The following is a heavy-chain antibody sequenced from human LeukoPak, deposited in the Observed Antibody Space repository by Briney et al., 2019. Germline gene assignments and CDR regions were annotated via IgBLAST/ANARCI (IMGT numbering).Heavy chain of an antibody. CDR3: ARESTVTTISNWYFDL. CDR2: IRYDGSNN. J-gene: IGHJ2*01. CDR1: GFTFSSYG. Sequence: GGSLRLSCAACGFTFSSYGMHWVRQAPGKGLEWVAFIRYDGSNNYDADSVKGRFTISRDNSKNTLYLQMNSLRAEDTAVYYCARESTVTTISNWYFDLWGRGTLVTVSS. D-gene: IGHD4-17*01. V-gene: IGHV3-30*02.